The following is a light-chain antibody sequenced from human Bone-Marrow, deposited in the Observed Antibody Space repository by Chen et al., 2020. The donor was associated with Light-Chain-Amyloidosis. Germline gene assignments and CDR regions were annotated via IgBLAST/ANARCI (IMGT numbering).Light chain of an antibody. V-gene: IGKV4-1*01. Sequence: DIVLTQSPDFLPVSLGERATINCMSSHSVSSPSNNLNYISWFQMKPGQPPKLLIYWASTRESGVPDRLSGGGSGTTFTLTSSGLQAEDVAIYYCQQYFSSPWTFGQGTGLELK. CDR3: QQYFSSPWT. J-gene: IGKJ1*01. CDR2: WAS. CDR1: HSVSSPSNNLNY.